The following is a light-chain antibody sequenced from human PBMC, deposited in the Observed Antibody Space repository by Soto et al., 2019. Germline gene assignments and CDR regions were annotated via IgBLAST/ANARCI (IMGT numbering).Light chain of an antibody. J-gene: IGKJ1*01. CDR1: QGITGW. Sequence: DIQLTQSPSTLSASVGDRVTITCRASQGITGWLAWYQQKPGKAPKLLIYAASSLQSGVPSRFSGSVSGTDFTLTISSLQPEEFATYYCQQSYSTPRTFGQGTKVDIK. V-gene: IGKV1-39*01. CDR2: AAS. CDR3: QQSYSTPRT.